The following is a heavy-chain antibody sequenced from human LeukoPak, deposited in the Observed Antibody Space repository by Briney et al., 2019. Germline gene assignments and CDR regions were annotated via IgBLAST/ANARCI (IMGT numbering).Heavy chain of an antibody. CDR1: AFTVSDYY. V-gene: IGHV3-11*01. CDR2: ISTIGSSI. J-gene: IGHJ3*02. Sequence: AGSLRLSCAASAFTVSDYYTSWIRQAPGKGLEWESYISTIGSSIDYADAVKSRFTIAGDNANHALYLQMNGLRAEDTAVYYCASPSLGYGSGSYIDAFDIGGEGTMVTVSS. CDR3: ASPSLGYGSGSYIDAFDI. D-gene: IGHD3-10*01.